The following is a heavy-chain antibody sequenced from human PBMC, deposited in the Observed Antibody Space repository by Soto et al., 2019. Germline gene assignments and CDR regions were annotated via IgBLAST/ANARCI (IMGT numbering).Heavy chain of an antibody. D-gene: IGHD1-1*01. J-gene: IGHJ6*02. CDR2: INWNSGSI. V-gene: IGHV3-9*01. CDR1: GFTFDDYA. Sequence: EVQLVESGGGLVQPGRSLRLSCAASGFTFDDYAMHWVRQVPGKGLEWVSGINWNSGSIGYADSVKGRFAISRDNAKNSLHLQMNSLRAEDTAFYYCVKGDGGLRDNWKYYYYAFDVWGPGTSVTVSS. CDR3: VKGDGGLRDNWKYYYYAFDV.